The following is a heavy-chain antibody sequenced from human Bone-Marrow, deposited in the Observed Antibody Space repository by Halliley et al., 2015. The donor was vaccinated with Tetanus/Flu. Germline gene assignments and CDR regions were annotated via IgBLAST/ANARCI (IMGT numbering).Heavy chain of an antibody. CDR3: ARGGGSFGS. V-gene: IGHV3-21*01. D-gene: IGHD1-26*01. J-gene: IGHJ5*01. CDR1: GFTFSDYA. Sequence: SLRLSCAASGFTFSDYAMHWVRQAPGKGLEWVSSINSGGSYIFYADSVKGRFSISRDNTKDSLNLQMNSLRAEDTAVYYCARGGGSFGSWGQGTLVTVSS. CDR2: INSGGSYI.